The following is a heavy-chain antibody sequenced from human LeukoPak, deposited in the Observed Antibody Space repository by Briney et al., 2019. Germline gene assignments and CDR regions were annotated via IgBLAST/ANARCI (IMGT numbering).Heavy chain of an antibody. V-gene: IGHV4-61*02. D-gene: IGHD1-20*01. CDR2: VSTSGST. CDR1: GGSISSGSYY. CDR3: ARLNWNHDAFDI. Sequence: SETLSLTCTVSGGSISSGSYYWSWIRQPAGKGLEWIGRVSTSGSTNFNSSLKSRVTMSVDTSKNQFSLKLRSVTAADTAVYYCARLNWNHDAFDIWGQGTVVTVSS. J-gene: IGHJ3*02.